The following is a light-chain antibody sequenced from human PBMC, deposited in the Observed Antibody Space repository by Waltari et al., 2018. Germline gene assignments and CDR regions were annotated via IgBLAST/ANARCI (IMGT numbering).Light chain of an antibody. Sequence: EIVMTQSPGTLSVSPGERVTLSCRASQSLSSDLAWYQQKAGQAPRLLIYGASARASGIPARFSGGWSGTDFTLTISNMQSEDFAVYYCQQYNRWPRTFGQGAKVEIK. CDR2: GAS. J-gene: IGKJ1*01. CDR1: QSLSSD. V-gene: IGKV3-15*01. CDR3: QQYNRWPRT.